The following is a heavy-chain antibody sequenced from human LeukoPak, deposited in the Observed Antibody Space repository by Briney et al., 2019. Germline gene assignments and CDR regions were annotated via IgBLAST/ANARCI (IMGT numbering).Heavy chain of an antibody. CDR2: ISSRGNTV. D-gene: IGHD1-26*01. J-gene: IGHJ4*02. V-gene: IGHV3-48*03. Sequence: GGSLRLSCAASGFTFSDYEMNWIRRTPGKGLEWISYISSRGNTVYYADSVKGRFTISRDNAKNSLFLQMNNLRVEDTGVYYCAWVATYYFDDWGQGILVTVSS. CDR1: GFTFSDYE. CDR3: AWVATYYFDD.